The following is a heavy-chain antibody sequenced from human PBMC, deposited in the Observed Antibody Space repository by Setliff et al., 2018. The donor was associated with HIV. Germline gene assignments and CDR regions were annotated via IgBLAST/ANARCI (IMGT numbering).Heavy chain of an antibody. V-gene: IGHV3-48*03. CDR3: ARYFRDGSYNDY. CDR1: GFTFSTYS. CDR2: ISSSGDTV. D-gene: IGHD1-26*01. Sequence: GGSLRLSCAASGFTFSTYSMNWVRQAPGKGLEWVSYISSSGDTVYYADFVKGRFTISRDSAKNSLYLQMNSLRAEDTSVYYCARYFRDGSYNDYWGQGTLVTVSS. J-gene: IGHJ4*02.